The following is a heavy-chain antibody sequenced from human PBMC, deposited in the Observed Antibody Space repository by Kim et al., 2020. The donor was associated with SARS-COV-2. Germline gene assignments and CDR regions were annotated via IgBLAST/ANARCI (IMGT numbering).Heavy chain of an antibody. CDR2: T. V-gene: IGHV3-74*01. D-gene: IGHD5-12*01. CDR3: ARLGGYSPIDY. Sequence: TAYAESVKGRFIISRDNAKNTLHLQMNSLRAEDTAMYYCARLGGYSPIDYWGQGTLVTVSS. J-gene: IGHJ4*02.